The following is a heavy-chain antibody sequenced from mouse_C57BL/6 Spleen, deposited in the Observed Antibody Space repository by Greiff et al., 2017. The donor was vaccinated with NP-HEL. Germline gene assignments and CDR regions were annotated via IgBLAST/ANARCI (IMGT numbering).Heavy chain of an antibody. CDR1: GYTFTSYW. Sequence: QVQLKQPGAELVRPGSSVKLSCKASGYTFTSYWMHWVKQRPIQGLEWIGNIDPSDSETHYNQKFKDKATLTVDKSSSTAYMQLSSLTSEDSAVYYGARSEGYGSSWYFDVWGTGTTVTVSS. D-gene: IGHD1-1*01. V-gene: IGHV1-52*01. CDR3: ARSEGYGSSWYFDV. CDR2: IDPSDSET. J-gene: IGHJ1*03.